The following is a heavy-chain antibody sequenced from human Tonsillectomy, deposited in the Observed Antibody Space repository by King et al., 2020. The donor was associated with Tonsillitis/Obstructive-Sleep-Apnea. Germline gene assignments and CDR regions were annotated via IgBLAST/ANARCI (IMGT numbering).Heavy chain of an antibody. D-gene: IGHD2-2*01. Sequence: VQLQQWGAGLLKPSETLSLTCAVYGGSFSGYYWSWIRQPPGKGLEWIGEINHTGSTNYNPSLKSRVTISVDTSKNQFSLKLSSVTAADTAVYYCARGEIVVVPASYYYYYYMVVWGKGTTVTVSS. V-gene: IGHV4-34*01. CDR1: GGSFSGYY. J-gene: IGHJ6*03. CDR2: INHTGST. CDR3: ARGEIVVVPASYYYYYYMVV.